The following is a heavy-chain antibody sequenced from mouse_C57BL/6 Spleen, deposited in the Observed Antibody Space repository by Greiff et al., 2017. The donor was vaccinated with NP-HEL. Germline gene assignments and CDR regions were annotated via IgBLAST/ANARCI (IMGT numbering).Heavy chain of an antibody. J-gene: IGHJ4*01. CDR2: IYPGDGDT. Sequence: QVQLQQSGPELVKPGASVKISCKASGYAFSSSWMNWVKQRPGKGLEWIGRIYPGDGDTNYNGMFKGKATLTADKSSSIAYMQLSSLTSDDSAVYFCARSAYGNYVGAMGCWGQGTSVTVSS. V-gene: IGHV1-82*01. CDR3: ARSAYGNYVGAMGC. D-gene: IGHD2-1*01. CDR1: GYAFSSSW.